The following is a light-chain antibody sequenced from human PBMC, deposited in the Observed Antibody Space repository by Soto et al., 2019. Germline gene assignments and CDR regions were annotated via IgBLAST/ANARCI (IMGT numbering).Light chain of an antibody. CDR3: QEYSSVPV. CDR1: QGIRNF. Sequence: DIQMTQSPTSLSASVGDRVTITCRASQGIRNFVAWYQQKPGKAPKLLIYAASTLQSGVPSRFSGSGSGTDFTLTINCQQPEDVATYSCQEYSSVPVFGPGTKVEIK. J-gene: IGKJ3*01. CDR2: AAS. V-gene: IGKV1-27*01.